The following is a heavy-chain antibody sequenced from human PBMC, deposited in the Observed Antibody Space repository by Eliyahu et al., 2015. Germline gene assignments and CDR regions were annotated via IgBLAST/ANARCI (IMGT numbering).Heavy chain of an antibody. D-gene: IGHD3-10*01. J-gene: IGHJ6*02. CDR2: XHASGXT. V-gene: IGHV4-4*07. Sequence: QVQLQESGPGLVKTSETLSLTCTVSGGSISSYYXSWXRQPAGKGLEWIGRXHASGXTNYNPSLKSRVTMSVDTSKNQFSLKLSSVTAADTAVYYCAREMWFGELYYYGMDVWGQGTTVTVSS. CDR1: GGSISSYY. CDR3: AREMWFGELYYYGMDV.